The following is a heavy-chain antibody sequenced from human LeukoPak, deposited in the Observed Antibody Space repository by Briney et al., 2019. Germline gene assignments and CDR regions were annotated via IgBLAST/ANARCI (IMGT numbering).Heavy chain of an antibody. V-gene: IGHV3-30*18. J-gene: IGHJ4*02. CDR3: AKDGRDGYNHPSYYLDY. D-gene: IGHD5-24*01. CDR2: ISYDGSNK. CDR1: GFTFSTYG. Sequence: PGRSLRLSCAASGFTFSTYGIHWVRQAPGKGLEWVAVISYDGSNKYYADSVEGRFTISRDNSKNTLSLQMNSLRAEDTALYYCAKDGRDGYNHPSYYLDYWGQGTLVTVSS.